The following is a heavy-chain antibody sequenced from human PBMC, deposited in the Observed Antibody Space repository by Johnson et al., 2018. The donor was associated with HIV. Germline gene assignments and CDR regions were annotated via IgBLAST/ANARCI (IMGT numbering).Heavy chain of an antibody. CDR1: GFTFNDYY. J-gene: IGHJ3*02. D-gene: IGHD3-22*01. V-gene: IGHV3-11*04. CDR2: ISNSGSSV. CDR3: ARDSYDISGQQHDAFDI. Sequence: QVQLVESGGGVVHPGKSLRLSCVGSGFTFNDYYMSWIRQAPGKGLEWVSYISNSGSSVYYADSVKGRFNISRDNAKNSLYSQMNSLRAEDTAVYYCARDSYDISGQQHDAFDIWGQGTMVTVSS.